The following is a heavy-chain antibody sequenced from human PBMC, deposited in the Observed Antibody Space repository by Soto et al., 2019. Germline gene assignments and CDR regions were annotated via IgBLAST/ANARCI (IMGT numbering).Heavy chain of an antibody. J-gene: IGHJ6*02. V-gene: IGHV3-23*01. Sequence: EVQLLESGGGLVQPGGSLRLSCAASGFTFSGYAMSWVRQAPGKGLEWVSAISGSGGSTYYADSVKGRFTISRDNSKNTLYLQMNSLRAEDTAVYYCAKAPDSSGSFWYYYYGMDVWGQGTTVTVSS. D-gene: IGHD3-22*01. CDR1: GFTFSGYA. CDR3: AKAPDSSGSFWYYYYGMDV. CDR2: ISGSGGST.